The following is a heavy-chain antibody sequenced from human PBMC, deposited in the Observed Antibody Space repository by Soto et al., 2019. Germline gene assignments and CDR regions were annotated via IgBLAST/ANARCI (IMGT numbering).Heavy chain of an antibody. CDR2: IYYSGST. CDR1: GGSLSSGSSY. CDR3: ATAVAAGNSLFES. D-gene: IGHD6-13*01. Sequence: KTSETLSLTCTVSGGSLSSGSSYWTWIRQYPGKGREWIGYIYYSGSTYYNPSLKCRVTITVDTSKSRFSLRLSSVTATDTAVYYWATAVAAGNSLFESWGQGTLVTVSS. V-gene: IGHV4-31*03. J-gene: IGHJ4*02.